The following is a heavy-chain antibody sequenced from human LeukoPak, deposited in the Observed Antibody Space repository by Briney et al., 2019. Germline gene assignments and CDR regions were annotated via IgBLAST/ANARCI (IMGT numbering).Heavy chain of an antibody. J-gene: IGHJ3*02. CDR1: GGSFSGYY. CDR2: INHSGTT. D-gene: IGHD3-3*01. Sequence: SETLSLTCAVHGGSFSGYYWTWIRQPPGKGLEWIGEINHSGTTNYNPSLKSRVTISVDTSKNQFSLKLSSVTAADTALYYCARYFGVVIKGAFDIWGQGTMVTVSS. CDR3: ARYFGVVIKGAFDI. V-gene: IGHV4-34*01.